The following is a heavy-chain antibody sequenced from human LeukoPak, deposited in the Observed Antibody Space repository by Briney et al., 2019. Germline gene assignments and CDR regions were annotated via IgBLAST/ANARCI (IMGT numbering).Heavy chain of an antibody. CDR3: ARGRGYSNGWFEAGDY. D-gene: IGHD6-19*01. Sequence: ASVKVSCKASGYPFISYDINWVRQAPGQGLEWMGWMNPNSGNTGYAQRFQGRVTMTRNTSISTAYMEVSSLRSEDTAMYFCARGRGYSNGWFEAGDYWGQGTLVTVSS. CDR1: GYPFISYD. CDR2: MNPNSGNT. V-gene: IGHV1-8*01. J-gene: IGHJ4*02.